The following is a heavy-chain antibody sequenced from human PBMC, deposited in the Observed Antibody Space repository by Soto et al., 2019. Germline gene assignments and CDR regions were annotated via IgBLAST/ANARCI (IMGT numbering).Heavy chain of an antibody. V-gene: IGHV4-30-2*01. CDR3: AREHPGYCSGGSCYSPGYFDY. J-gene: IGHJ4*02. CDR2: IYHSGST. D-gene: IGHD2-15*01. Sequence: SXTLSLTCAVSGGSISSGGYSWSWIRQPPGKGLEWIGYIYHSGSTYCNPSLKSRVTISVDRSKNQFSLKLSSVTAADTAVYYCAREHPGYCSGGSCYSPGYFDYWGQGTLVTVSS. CDR1: GGSISSGGYS.